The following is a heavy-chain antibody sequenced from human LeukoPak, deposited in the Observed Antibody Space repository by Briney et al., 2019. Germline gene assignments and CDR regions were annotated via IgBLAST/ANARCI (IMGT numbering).Heavy chain of an antibody. V-gene: IGHV4-61*02. D-gene: IGHD6-13*01. CDR1: GGSISSGSYY. CDR3: ARLIAAAGRGHDY. Sequence: SETLSLTCTVSGGSISSGSYYWSWIRQPAGKGLEWIGRIYTSGSTNYNPSLKSRVTISVDTSKNQFSLKLSSVTAADTAVYYCARLIAAAGRGHDYWGQGTLVTVSS. J-gene: IGHJ4*02. CDR2: IYTSGST.